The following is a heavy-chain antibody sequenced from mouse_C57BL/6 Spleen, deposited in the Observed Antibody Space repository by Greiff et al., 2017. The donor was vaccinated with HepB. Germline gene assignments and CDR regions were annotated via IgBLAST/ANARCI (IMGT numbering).Heavy chain of an antibody. D-gene: IGHD1-1*01. CDR2: IYPSDSDT. V-gene: IGHV1-61*01. CDR3: ARFPSFITTVVATDY. CDR1: GYTFTSYW. Sequence: VQLQQPGAELVRPGSSVKLSCKASGYTFTSYWMDWVKQRPGQGLEWIGNIYPSDSDTHYNQKFKDKSTLTVDKSSSTAYMQLSSLTSEDSTVYYCARFPSFITTVVATDYWGQGTTLTVSS. J-gene: IGHJ2*01.